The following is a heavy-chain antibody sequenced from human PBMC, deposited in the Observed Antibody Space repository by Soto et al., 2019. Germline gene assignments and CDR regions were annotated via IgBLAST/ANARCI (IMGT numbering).Heavy chain of an antibody. CDR3: ARSPMGATYFDY. J-gene: IGHJ4*02. V-gene: IGHV3-53*01. D-gene: IGHD1-26*01. CDR1: GFTVSSNY. CDR2: MYSGGST. Sequence: EVPLVESGGGLIQPGGSLRLSCAASGFTVSSNYMSWVRQAPGKGLEWVSVMYSGGSTYYADSVKGRFTISRDNSKNSLYLQMNSLRAEDTAVYYCARSPMGATYFDYWGQGTLVTVSS.